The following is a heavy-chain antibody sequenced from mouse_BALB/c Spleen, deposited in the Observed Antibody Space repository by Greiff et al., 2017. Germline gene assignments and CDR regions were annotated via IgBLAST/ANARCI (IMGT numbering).Heavy chain of an antibody. CDR1: GYTFSSYW. CDR3: ASYGNYEAWFAY. Sequence: QVQLQQSGAELMKPGASVKISCKATGYTFSSYWIEWVKQRPGHGLEWIGEILPGSGSTNYNEKFKGKATFTADTSSNTAYMQLSSLTSEDSAVYYCASYGNYEAWFAYWGQGTLVTVSA. CDR2: ILPGSGST. J-gene: IGHJ3*01. V-gene: IGHV1-9*01. D-gene: IGHD2-1*01.